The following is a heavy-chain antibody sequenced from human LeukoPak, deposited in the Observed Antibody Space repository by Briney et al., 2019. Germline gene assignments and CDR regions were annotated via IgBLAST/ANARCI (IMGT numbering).Heavy chain of an antibody. J-gene: IGHJ4*02. CDR1: GGSIRSTTYY. CDR2: IYYSGNT. Sequence: SETLSLTCSVSGGSIRSTTYYWGWIRQPPGKGLEWIGSIYYSGNTYYSPSLMSRVTISVDTSKNQFSLNLSSVTAADTAVYYCAQITMVRGVTLYFDYWGQGTLVTVSS. D-gene: IGHD3-10*01. V-gene: IGHV4-39*07. CDR3: AQITMVRGVTLYFDY.